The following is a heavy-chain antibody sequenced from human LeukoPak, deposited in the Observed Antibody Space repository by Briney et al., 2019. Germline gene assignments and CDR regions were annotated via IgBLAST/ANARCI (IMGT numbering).Heavy chain of an antibody. J-gene: IGHJ6*03. V-gene: IGHV4-59*01. Sequence: SETLSLTCTVSDDSITMYYWTWIRQPPGKGLEWIGYVDHTGSAKFNPSLNGRVSISRDTSKNFFSLRLRSVTAADTAVYFCARGRVSSSTWYSTYYYFFYMDFWGKGTTVTVSS. CDR3: ARGRVSSSTWYSTYYYFFYMDF. CDR2: VDHTGSA. D-gene: IGHD4-11*01. CDR1: DDSITMYY.